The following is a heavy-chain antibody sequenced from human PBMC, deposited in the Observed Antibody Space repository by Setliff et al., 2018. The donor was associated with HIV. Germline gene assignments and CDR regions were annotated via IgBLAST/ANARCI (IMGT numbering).Heavy chain of an antibody. CDR1: GASTNAYF. CDR3: AREPSPSQWQPLYFDG. V-gene: IGHV4-4*07. CDR2: IYTSGIT. D-gene: IGHD6-19*01. J-gene: IGHJ4*02. Sequence: SETLSLPCNVSGASTNAYFLSWVRHPAGKGLEWIGHIYTSGITNHNPSLKSRVTMSLDTSKEQFSLRLRSVTAADTAIYYCAREPSPSQWQPLYFDGWGRGILVTVSS.